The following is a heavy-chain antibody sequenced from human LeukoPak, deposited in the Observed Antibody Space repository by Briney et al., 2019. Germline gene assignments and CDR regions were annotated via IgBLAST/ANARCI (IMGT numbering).Heavy chain of an antibody. Sequence: PGGSLGLSCAAPGFMFHDYAIHWVRQAPGKGLEWVSLISGDGGSTFYADSVKGRFTISRDNSKDSLYLQMNSLRSDDTALYYCARESESSGWYDYWGQGTLVIVSS. J-gene: IGHJ4*02. CDR3: ARESESSGWYDY. CDR2: ISGDGGST. D-gene: IGHD6-19*01. CDR1: GFMFHDYA. V-gene: IGHV3-43*02.